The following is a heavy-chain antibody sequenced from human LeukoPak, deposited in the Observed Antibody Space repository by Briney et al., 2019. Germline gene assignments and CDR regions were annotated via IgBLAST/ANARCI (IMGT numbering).Heavy chain of an antibody. J-gene: IGHJ4*02. D-gene: IGHD1-26*01. CDR3: VRDNRSYNFDY. CDR1: GFTFSRYW. Sequence: GGSLRLSCAASGFTFSRYWMHWVRQAPGKGLVWVSCIKSDGSSTSIAGSAKGRFTISRDNAKNTVYLQMNSLRAEDTAVYYCVRDNRSYNFDYWGQGTLVTVSS. CDR2: IKSDGSST. V-gene: IGHV3-74*01.